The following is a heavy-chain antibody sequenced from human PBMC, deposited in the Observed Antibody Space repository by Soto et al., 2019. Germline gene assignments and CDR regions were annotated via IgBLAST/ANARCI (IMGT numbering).Heavy chain of an antibody. V-gene: IGHV3-33*01. CDR3: ARDGSGSYYIGY. J-gene: IGHJ4*02. D-gene: IGHD1-26*01. CDR1: GFTFSSYG. Sequence: QVQLVESGGGVVQPGRSLRVSCAASGFTFSSYGMHWVRQAPGKGLEWVAAIWYDGSNKYYADSVKGRFTISRDNSKNTLQLQMNSLRAEDTAVYYCARDGSGSYYIGYWGQGTLVTVSS. CDR2: IWYDGSNK.